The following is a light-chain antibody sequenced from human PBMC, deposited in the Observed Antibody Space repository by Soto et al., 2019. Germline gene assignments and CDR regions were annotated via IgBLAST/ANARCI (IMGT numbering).Light chain of an antibody. Sequence: QSVLTQPASVSGSPGQSITISCTGTSSDVGGYNYVSWYQQHPGKAPKFMIYDVSNRPSGVSNRFSGSKSGNTASLTISGPQAEDEADYYCSSYTTSNTRQIVFGTGTKVTV. J-gene: IGLJ1*01. CDR2: DVS. CDR3: SSYTTSNTRQIV. V-gene: IGLV2-14*01. CDR1: SSDVGGYNY.